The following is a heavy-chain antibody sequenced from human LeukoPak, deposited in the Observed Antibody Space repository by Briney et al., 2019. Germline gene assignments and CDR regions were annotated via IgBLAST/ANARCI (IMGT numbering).Heavy chain of an antibody. J-gene: IGHJ6*03. CDR2: IYYSGST. Sequence: SDTLSLTCTVSGRSISSRSYYWAWLRQPPGNVLEWIGSIYYSGSTYYHQSPNTRVTISVDPSKHQFSLTLSSVTAADTAVYYCARHSGYSYGYAYYYYYMDVWGKGTTVTVSS. V-gene: IGHV4-39*01. D-gene: IGHD5-18*01. CDR1: GRSISSRSYY. CDR3: ARHSGYSYGYAYYYYYMDV.